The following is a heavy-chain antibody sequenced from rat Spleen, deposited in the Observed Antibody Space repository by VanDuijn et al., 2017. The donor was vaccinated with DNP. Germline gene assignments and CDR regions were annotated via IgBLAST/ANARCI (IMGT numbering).Heavy chain of an antibody. CDR2: ISNTGDNT. D-gene: IGHD1-1*01. CDR1: GFTFSDYW. V-gene: IGHV5-31*01. CDR3: TRKASYYYSGDGYFDF. J-gene: IGHJ1*01. Sequence: EVQLVESGGGLVQPGMSVKLSCTTSGFTFSDYWMTWIRQAPGKGLEWVASISNTGDNTYYSDSVKGRFTISRDNAKSTLYLQMNSLRSEDTANYYCTRKASYYYSGDGYFDFWGPGTMVTVSS.